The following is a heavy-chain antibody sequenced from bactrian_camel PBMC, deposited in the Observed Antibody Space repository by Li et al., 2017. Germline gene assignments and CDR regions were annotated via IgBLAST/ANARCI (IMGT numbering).Heavy chain of an antibody. V-gene: IGHV3S40*01. CDR2: VSYGGSTT. J-gene: IGHJ4*01. D-gene: IGHD3*01. CDR3: YDDHGMG. Sequence: DVQLVESGGSLVQPGGSLRLSCATSGYTSSNYSMSWVRQAPGKGLEWISGVSYGGSTTTYADSLKGRFIISRDNARNTIFLQMRNLSPEDTAVYYCYDDHGMGWGQGTQVTVS. CDR1: GYTSSNYS.